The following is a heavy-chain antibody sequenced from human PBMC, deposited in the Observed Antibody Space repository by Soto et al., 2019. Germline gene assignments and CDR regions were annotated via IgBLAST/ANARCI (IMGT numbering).Heavy chain of an antibody. CDR1: GYTLTELS. J-gene: IGHJ3*02. CDR2: FDPEDGET. V-gene: IGHV1-24*01. D-gene: IGHD3-10*01. CDR3: AIYGSGSYYNPLGAFDI. Sequence: ASVKVSCTVSGYTLTELSMHWVRQAPGKGLEWMGGFDPEDGETIYAQKFQGRVTMTEDTSTDTAYMELSSLRSEDTAVYYCAIYGSGSYYNPLGAFDIWGQGTMVTV.